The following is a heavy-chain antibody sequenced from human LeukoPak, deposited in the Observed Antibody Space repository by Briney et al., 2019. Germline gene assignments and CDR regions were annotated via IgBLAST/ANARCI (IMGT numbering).Heavy chain of an antibody. J-gene: IGHJ4*02. CDR3: AKQTMVRGVISDY. V-gene: IGHV3-23*01. CDR2: ISGSGGST. Sequence: GGSLILSCAASGFTFSSYAMSWVRQAPGKGLEWVSAISGSGGSTYYADSVKGRFTISRDNSKNTLYLQMNSLRAEDTAVYYCAKQTMVRGVISDYWGQGTLVTVSS. CDR1: GFTFSSYA. D-gene: IGHD3-10*01.